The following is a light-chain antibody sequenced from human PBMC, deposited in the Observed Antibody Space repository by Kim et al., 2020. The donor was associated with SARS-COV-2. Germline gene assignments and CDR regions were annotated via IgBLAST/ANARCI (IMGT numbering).Light chain of an antibody. CDR2: DVS. V-gene: IGLV2-11*01. Sequence: PGQSVTISCTGTGSDVGGYNYVSWYQQHPGKAPKLMIYDVSKRPSGVPDRLSGSKSGNTASLTVSGLQAEDEADYYCWSYAGSSVVFGRGTQLTVL. CDR1: GSDVGGYNY. J-gene: IGLJ2*01. CDR3: WSYAGSSVV.